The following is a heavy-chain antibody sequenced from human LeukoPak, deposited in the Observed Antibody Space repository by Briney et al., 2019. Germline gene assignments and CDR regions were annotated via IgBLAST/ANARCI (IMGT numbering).Heavy chain of an antibody. D-gene: IGHD4-11*01. CDR3: ARERVTTTTFDY. J-gene: IGHJ4*02. Sequence: GGSLRLSCAASGFTFSSYPMSWVRQAPGKGLEWVSLISSSGGSTYYADSVRGRFTISRDKAKSTLYLQTDSLRAEDTALYYCARERVTTTTFDYWGQGTLVTVSS. CDR1: GFTFSSYP. CDR2: ISSSGGST. V-gene: IGHV3-23*01.